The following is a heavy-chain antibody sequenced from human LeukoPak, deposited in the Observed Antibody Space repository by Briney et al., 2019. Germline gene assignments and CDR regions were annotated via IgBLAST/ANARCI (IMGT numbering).Heavy chain of an antibody. CDR1: GGSISSYY. Sequence: PSETLSLTCTVSGGSISSYYWSWIRQPPGKGLEWIGYIYYSGSTNYNPSLKSRVTISVDTSKNQFSLKLSSVTAADTAVYYCARVAPPNYDFWSGYLGDDYWGQGTLVTVSS. CDR3: ARVAPPNYDFWSGYLGDDY. CDR2: IYYSGST. V-gene: IGHV4-59*12. D-gene: IGHD3-3*01. J-gene: IGHJ4*02.